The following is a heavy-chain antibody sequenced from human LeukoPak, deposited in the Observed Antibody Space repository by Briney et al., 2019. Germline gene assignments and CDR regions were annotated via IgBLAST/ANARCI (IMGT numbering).Heavy chain of an antibody. CDR3: ARIRDGYAEYYFDY. D-gene: IGHD5-24*01. CDR1: GGSISSYY. CDR2: IYYSGST. V-gene: IGHV4-59*08. J-gene: IGHJ4*02. Sequence: SETLPLTCTVSGGSISSYYWSWIRQPPGKGLEWIGYIYYSGSTNYNPSLKSRVTISVDTSKNQFSLKLSSVTAADTAVYYCARIRDGYAEYYFDYWGQGTLVTVSS.